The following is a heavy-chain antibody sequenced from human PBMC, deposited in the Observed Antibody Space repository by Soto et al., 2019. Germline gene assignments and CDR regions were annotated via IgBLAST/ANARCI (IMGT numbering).Heavy chain of an antibody. J-gene: IGHJ6*03. Sequence: PSETLSLTCAVYGGSFSGYYWSWIRQPPGKGLEWIGEINHSGSTNYNPSLKSRVTISVDTSKNQFSLKLSSVTAADTAVYYCARGGVYCSSTSCYRWYYYYYMDVWGKGTTVTVSS. D-gene: IGHD2-2*02. CDR3: ARGGVYCSSTSCYRWYYYYYMDV. CDR1: GGSFSGYY. CDR2: INHSGST. V-gene: IGHV4-34*01.